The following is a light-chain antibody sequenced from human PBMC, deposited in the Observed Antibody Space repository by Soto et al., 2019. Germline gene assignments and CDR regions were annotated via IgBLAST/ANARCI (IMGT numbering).Light chain of an antibody. CDR3: QQYKSHRRT. Sequence: NQLTQSPSSLSASVGNRVSITCRASQDISNYLAWYQQKPGKVPKVLIYAASSLQSGVPSRFSGSGSGTDFTLTISSLQPDDFATYYCQQYKSHRRTFGQGTKVDIK. CDR2: AAS. J-gene: IGKJ1*01. V-gene: IGKV1-16*01. CDR1: QDISNY.